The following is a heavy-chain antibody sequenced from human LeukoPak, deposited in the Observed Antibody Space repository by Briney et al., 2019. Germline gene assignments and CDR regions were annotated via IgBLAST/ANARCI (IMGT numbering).Heavy chain of an antibody. J-gene: IGHJ5*02. CDR2: ISGSGGST. V-gene: IGHV3-23*01. CDR1: GFTFSIYA. D-gene: IGHD2-2*01. Sequence: GGSLRLSCAASGFTFSIYAMSWVRQAPGKGLEWVSAISGSGGSTYYADSVKGRFTISRDNSKNTLYLQMNSLRAEDTAVYYCAKDPGYCSSTSCYNWFDPWGQGTLVTVSS. CDR3: AKDPGYCSSTSCYNWFDP.